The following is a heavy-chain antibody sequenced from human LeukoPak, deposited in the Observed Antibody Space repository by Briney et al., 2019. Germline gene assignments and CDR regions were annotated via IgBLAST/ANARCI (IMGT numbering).Heavy chain of an antibody. V-gene: IGHV3-21*01. CDR3: ARDHGAAAGASVGY. Sequence: GGSLRLSCAASGFTISSNYMGWVRQAPGKGLEWVSSISSSSSYIYYADSVKGRFTISRDNAKNSLYLQMNSLRAEDTAVYYCARDHGAAAGASVGYWGQGTLVTVSS. CDR2: ISSSSSYI. CDR1: GFTISSNY. J-gene: IGHJ4*02. D-gene: IGHD6-13*01.